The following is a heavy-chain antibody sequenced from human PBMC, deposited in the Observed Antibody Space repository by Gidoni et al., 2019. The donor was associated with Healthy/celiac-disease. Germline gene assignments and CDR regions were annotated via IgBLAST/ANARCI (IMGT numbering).Heavy chain of an antibody. CDR3: ARAGGYSGYELYYFDY. V-gene: IGHV1-2*02. CDR1: GYTFTGYY. J-gene: IGHJ4*02. Sequence: QVQLVQSGAEVKKPGASVKVSCTASGYTFTGYYMHWVRQAPGQGLEWMGWINPNSGGTNYAQKFQGRVTMTRDMSISTAYMELSRLRSDDTAVYYCARAGGYSGYELYYFDYWGQGTLVTVSS. D-gene: IGHD5-12*01. CDR2: INPNSGGT.